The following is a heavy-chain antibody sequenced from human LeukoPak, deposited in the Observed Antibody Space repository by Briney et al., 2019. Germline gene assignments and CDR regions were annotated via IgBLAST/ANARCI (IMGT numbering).Heavy chain of an antibody. D-gene: IGHD5-24*01. CDR1: GGPFSLYF. CDR3: AFSQEMADAFDI. CDR2: IKQSGST. V-gene: IGHV4-34*01. J-gene: IGHJ3*02. Sequence: SETLSLNCGVSGGPFSLYFWRWGRQPPGKGVEWVGDIKQSGSTNYNPSLKSRVTTSVDTSKKRLSLKLSSVTAADTAVYYCAFSQEMADAFDIWGPGTMVTVSS.